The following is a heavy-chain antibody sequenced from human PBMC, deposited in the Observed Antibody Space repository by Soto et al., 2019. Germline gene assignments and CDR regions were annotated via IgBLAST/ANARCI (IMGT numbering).Heavy chain of an antibody. CDR3: TKHMIALATASIY. CDR2: ISRGGDVT. J-gene: IGHJ4*02. V-gene: IGHV3-23*01. CDR1: GFTFSSYA. Sequence: PGGSLRLSCVGSGFTFSSYAMSWVRQAPGKGLEWVSAISRGGDVTYCADSVKGRFTISRDNSKNTLLLQMDSLRTDDTAVYYCTKHMIALATASIYWGQGALVTVSS. D-gene: IGHD3-16*01.